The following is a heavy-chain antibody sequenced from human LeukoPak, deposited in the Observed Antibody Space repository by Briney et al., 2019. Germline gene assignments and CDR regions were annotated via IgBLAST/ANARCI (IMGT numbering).Heavy chain of an antibody. CDR1: GFTVSDNY. CDR2: IYSAGAT. Sequence: EGSLRLSCAASGFTVSDNYMTWVRQAPGKGLEWVSSIYSAGATHYAESVKGQFTISRDNSKNTLYLQMNSLRAEDMAVYYCARIEWERLGRAFDIWGQGTMVTVSS. J-gene: IGHJ3*02. D-gene: IGHD1-26*01. CDR3: ARIEWERLGRAFDI. V-gene: IGHV3-53*01.